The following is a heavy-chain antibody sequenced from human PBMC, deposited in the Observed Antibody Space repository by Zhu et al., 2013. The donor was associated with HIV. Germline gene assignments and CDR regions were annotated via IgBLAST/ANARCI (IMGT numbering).Heavy chain of an antibody. CDR2: INPGDRST. J-gene: IGHJ4*02. V-gene: IGHV1-46*01. Sequence: QVQLVQSGAEVKKPGASVKVSCKASGYTFTGYYIHWVRQAPGQGLEWMGVINPGDRSTFYAQKFQGRVTMTRDTSTSTVYLELSSLRSEDTAVYYCARGYKGGLVVIQAAMYWGQGTLVTVSS. CDR3: ARGYKGGLVVIQAAMY. D-gene: IGHD2-2*01. CDR1: GYTFTGYY.